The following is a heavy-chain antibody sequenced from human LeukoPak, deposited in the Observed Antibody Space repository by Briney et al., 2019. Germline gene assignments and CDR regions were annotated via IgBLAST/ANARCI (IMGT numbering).Heavy chain of an antibody. Sequence: SETLSLTCAVYGGSFSGYYWSWIRQPPGKGLEWIGEINHSGSTNYNPSLKSRVTISVDTSKNQFSLKLSSVTAADTAVYYCARQRGDEWFGELLRGDEFDYWGQGTLVTVSS. D-gene: IGHD3-10*01. CDR1: GGSFSGYY. J-gene: IGHJ4*02. CDR3: ARQRGDEWFGELLRGDEFDY. CDR2: INHSGST. V-gene: IGHV4-34*01.